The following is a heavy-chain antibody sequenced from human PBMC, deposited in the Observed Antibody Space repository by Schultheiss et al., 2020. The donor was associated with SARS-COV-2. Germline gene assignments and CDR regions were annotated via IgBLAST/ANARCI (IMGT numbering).Heavy chain of an antibody. Sequence: SETLSLTCAVSGGSVRSGSYYWTWIRQSPGKGLEWIGHIHHSGTTQYNPSLKSRVTISVDTSKNHFSLKLASVTAADTAVYYCARGNDPKKIGYWGQGTLVTVSS. CDR2: IHHSGTT. V-gene: IGHV4-61*03. CDR1: GGSVRSGSYY. J-gene: IGHJ4*02. CDR3: ARGNDPKKIGY.